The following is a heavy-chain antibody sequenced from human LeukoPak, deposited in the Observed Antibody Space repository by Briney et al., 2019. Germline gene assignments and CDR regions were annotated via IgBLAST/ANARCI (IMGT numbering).Heavy chain of an antibody. CDR1: GFTFSSYS. Sequence: PGGSLRLSCAASGFTFSSYSMNRVRQAPGKGLEWVSSISSSSYIYYADSVKGRFTISRDNAKNSLYLQMNSLRAEDTAVYYCASRAGYSSSWSAFDYWGQGTLVTVSS. V-gene: IGHV3-21*04. CDR2: ISSSSYI. D-gene: IGHD6-13*01. J-gene: IGHJ4*02. CDR3: ASRAGYSSSWSAFDY.